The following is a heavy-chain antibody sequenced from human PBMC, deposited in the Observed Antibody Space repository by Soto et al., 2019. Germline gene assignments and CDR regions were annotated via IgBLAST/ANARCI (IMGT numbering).Heavy chain of an antibody. CDR3: ARLLHDSRGYYYFDF. CDR1: GGSISSTNYY. CDR2: IYYSGTM. V-gene: IGHV4-39*01. J-gene: IGHJ4*02. D-gene: IGHD3-22*01. Sequence: QLQLQESGPGLVKPSETLSLTCTVSGGSISSTNYYWGCIRQSPGKGLEWIASIYYSGTMYYNPSLRVRVTMSVDTSKNQFSLKLSSVTAADTAVYYCARLLHDSRGYYYFDFWGQGTLVTVSS.